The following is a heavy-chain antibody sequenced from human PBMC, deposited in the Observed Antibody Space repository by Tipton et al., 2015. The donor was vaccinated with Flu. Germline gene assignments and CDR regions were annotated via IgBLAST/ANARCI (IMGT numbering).Heavy chain of an antibody. J-gene: IGHJ4*02. CDR3: AKEGPVNGCLEY. CDR1: GFTFSSYG. D-gene: IGHD4-11*01. V-gene: IGHV3-33*06. Sequence: SLRLSCAASGFTFSSYGMHWVRQAPGKGLEWVAVIWYDGSNKYYADSVKGRFTISRDNSKNTLYLQMNSLRAEDTAVYYCAKEGPVNGCLEYWGQGTLVSVSS. CDR2: IWYDGSNK.